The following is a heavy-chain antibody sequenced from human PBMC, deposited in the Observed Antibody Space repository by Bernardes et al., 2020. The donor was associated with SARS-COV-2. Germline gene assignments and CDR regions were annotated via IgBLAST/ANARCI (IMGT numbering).Heavy chain of an antibody. CDR2: IYPGDSDT. J-gene: IGHJ3*02. Sequence: GESLKISCKGSGYSFTSYWIGWVRQMPGKGLEWMGIIYPGDSDTRYSPSFQGQVTISADKSISTAYLQWSSLKASDTAMYYCATQYGDGYNDDAFDIWGQGTMVTVSS. D-gene: IGHD5-12*01. V-gene: IGHV5-51*01. CDR1: GYSFTSYW. CDR3: ATQYGDGYNDDAFDI.